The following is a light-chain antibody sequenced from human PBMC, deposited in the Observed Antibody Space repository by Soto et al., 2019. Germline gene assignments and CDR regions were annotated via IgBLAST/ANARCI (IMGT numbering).Light chain of an antibody. CDR3: QQYDDWPPWT. Sequence: EKVMAQSPATLSVSPGERATLSCRASHSISSNLAWYHQKPGQPPRLLIYGASTRATGIPARFSGSGSGTEFTLTISSLQSEDFAVYYCQQYDDWPPWTFGPGTKVDIK. V-gene: IGKV3-15*01. J-gene: IGKJ1*01. CDR1: HSISSN. CDR2: GAS.